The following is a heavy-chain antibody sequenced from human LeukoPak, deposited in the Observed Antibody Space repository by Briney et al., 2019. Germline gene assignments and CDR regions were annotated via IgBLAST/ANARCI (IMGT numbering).Heavy chain of an antibody. D-gene: IGHD3-3*01. Sequence: SETLSLTRSVSGGSLSSYYWSWIRQPPGKGLAWIGYIYYIGSTNYNPSLKSRVPISVDTSKNQFSLRLSSVTAADTAVYYCGRQSSSDYEFWSGYFFDYWGQGTLVTVSS. CDR3: GRQSSSDYEFWSGYFFDY. J-gene: IGHJ4*02. CDR2: IYYIGST. CDR1: GGSLSSYY. V-gene: IGHV4-59*08.